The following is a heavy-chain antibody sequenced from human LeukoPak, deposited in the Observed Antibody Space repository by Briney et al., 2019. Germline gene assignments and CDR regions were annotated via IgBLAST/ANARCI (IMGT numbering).Heavy chain of an antibody. CDR2: IRYDGSNK. CDR3: AKDKERITIFGDAFDI. D-gene: IGHD3-3*01. V-gene: IGHV3-30*02. J-gene: IGHJ3*02. Sequence: GGSLRLSCAASGFIFSSYGMHWVRQAPGKGLEWVAFIRYDGSNKYYADSVKGRFTISRDNSKNTLYLQMNSLRAEDTAVYYCAKDKERITIFGDAFDIWGQGTMVTVSS. CDR1: GFIFSSYG.